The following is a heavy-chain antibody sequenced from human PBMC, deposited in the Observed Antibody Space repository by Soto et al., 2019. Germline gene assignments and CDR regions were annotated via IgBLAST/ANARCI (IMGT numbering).Heavy chain of an antibody. CDR2: IDHSGST. J-gene: IGHJ6*02. V-gene: IGHV4-34*01. D-gene: IGHD2-8*01. CDR3: AREEVYQWFTKTYYGMDV. Sequence: ASETLSLTCAVYGGSFSDYHWSWIRQPPGKGLEWIGEIDHSGSTNYNSSLKSRVTISIDTSKNQFSLKLTSITAADTAVYYCAREEVYQWFTKTYYGMDVWGQGTTVTVSS. CDR1: GGSFSDYH.